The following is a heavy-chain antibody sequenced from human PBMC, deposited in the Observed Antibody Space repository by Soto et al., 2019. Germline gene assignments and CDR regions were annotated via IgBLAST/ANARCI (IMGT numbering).Heavy chain of an antibody. CDR3: ARFRRYYYYGMEV. J-gene: IGHJ6*02. V-gene: IGHV4-34*01. CDR2: INHSGST. Sequence: SETLSLTCAVYGGSFSGYYWSWIRQPPGKGLEWIGEINHSGSTNYNPSLKSRVTISVDKSKNQFSLKLSSVTAADTAVYYCARFRRYYYYGMEVWGQGTTVTVSS. CDR1: GGSFSGYY.